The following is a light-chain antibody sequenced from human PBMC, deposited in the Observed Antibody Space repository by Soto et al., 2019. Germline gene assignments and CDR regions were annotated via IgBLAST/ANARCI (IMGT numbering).Light chain of an antibody. CDR2: EVS. CDR1: SSDVGAYNY. Sequence: QSALTQPASVCGSPAQSITISCSGTSSDVGAYNYVSWYQQHPDKAPKLMIYEVSNRPSGLSNRFSGSKSGNTASLTISGLQAEDEADYYCTSYTSSSSWVFGGGTKLTVL. V-gene: IGLV2-14*01. J-gene: IGLJ3*02. CDR3: TSYTSSSSWV.